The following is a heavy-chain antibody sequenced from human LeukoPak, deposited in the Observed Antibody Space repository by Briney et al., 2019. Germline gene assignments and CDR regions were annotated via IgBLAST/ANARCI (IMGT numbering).Heavy chain of an antibody. J-gene: IGHJ4*02. V-gene: IGHV3-15*01. CDR3: TTDVGF. CDR1: GFTFSNAW. Sequence: GGSLRLSCAASGFTFSNAWMSWVRQAPGKGLEWVGRIKSKTDGGITDYAAPVKGRFTISRDDSKNTLYLQMNSLKTEDTAVYYCTTDVGFWGQGTLVTVSS. CDR2: IKSKTDGGIT. D-gene: IGHD3-3*01.